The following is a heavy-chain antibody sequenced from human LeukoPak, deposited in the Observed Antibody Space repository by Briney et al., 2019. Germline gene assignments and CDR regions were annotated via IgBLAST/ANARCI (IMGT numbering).Heavy chain of an antibody. J-gene: IGHJ4*02. Sequence: YTGSTSYNPSLRSRVTMSADTSKNQFSLKLSSVTAADTAVYYCASRKLGSDYWGQGTLVTVSS. CDR3: ASRKLGSDY. D-gene: IGHD7-27*01. V-gene: IGHV4-59*01. CDR2: YTGST.